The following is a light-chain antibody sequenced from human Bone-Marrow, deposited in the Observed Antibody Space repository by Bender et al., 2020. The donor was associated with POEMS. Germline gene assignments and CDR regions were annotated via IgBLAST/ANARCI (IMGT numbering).Light chain of an antibody. CDR1: SSDFENYDL. CDR2: EGT. Sequence: QSALTQPASVSGSPGQSITISCTRTSSDFENYDLVSWYQQHPGKAPKLMIYEGTKRPSAVSNRFSGSKSGNTASLTISGLQAEDEADYYCSSYTSKITYVFGTGTKVTVL. V-gene: IGLV2-14*02. CDR3: SSYTSKITYV. J-gene: IGLJ1*01.